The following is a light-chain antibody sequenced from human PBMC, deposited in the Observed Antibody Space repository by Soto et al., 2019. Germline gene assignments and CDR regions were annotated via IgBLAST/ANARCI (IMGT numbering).Light chain of an antibody. Sequence: QSALTQPASVSGSPGQSITISCTGTSSDVGTRNFVSWYQQHPGKAPKLMIYQVTNRPSGVSNRFSGSKPGNTASLTISGLQAEDEADYYCSSYTDSTNYVFGTGTKVTVL. CDR1: SSDVGTRNF. CDR3: SSYTDSTNYV. J-gene: IGLJ1*01. V-gene: IGLV2-14*01. CDR2: QVT.